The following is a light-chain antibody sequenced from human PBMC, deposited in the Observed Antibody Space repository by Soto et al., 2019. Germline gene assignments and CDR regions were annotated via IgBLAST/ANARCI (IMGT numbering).Light chain of an antibody. V-gene: IGKV4-1*01. J-gene: IGKJ2*01. Sequence: DIVMTQSPDSLAVSLGERATINCKSSRSVLYSSNNKNYLAWYQQKPGQPPKLLIYWASTRESGVPDRFSGSWSGTDFTLTISSLQAEDVAVYYCQQYYSTPQTFGQGTKLEIK. CDR3: QQYYSTPQT. CDR2: WAS. CDR1: RSVLYSSNNKNY.